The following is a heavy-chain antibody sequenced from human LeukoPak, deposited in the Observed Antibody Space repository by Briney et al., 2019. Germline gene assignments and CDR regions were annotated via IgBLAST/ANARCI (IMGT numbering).Heavy chain of an antibody. CDR2: IYYSGST. Sequence: SETLSLTCTVPGGSISSYYWSWIRQPPGEGLEWIGYIYYSGSTNYNPSLKSRATISVDTSKNQFSLKLSPVTAADTAVYYCARVHSYGFYYYYYYGMDVWGQGTTVTVSS. CDR1: GGSISSYY. D-gene: IGHD5-18*01. CDR3: ARVHSYGFYYYYYYGMDV. J-gene: IGHJ6*02. V-gene: IGHV4-59*01.